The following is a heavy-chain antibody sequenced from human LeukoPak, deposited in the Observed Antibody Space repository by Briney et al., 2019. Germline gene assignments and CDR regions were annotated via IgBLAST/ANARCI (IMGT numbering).Heavy chain of an antibody. J-gene: IGHJ4*02. V-gene: IGHV4-34*01. Sequence: TSETLSLTCAVYGGSFSGYYWSWIRQPPGKGLEWIGEINHSGSTNYNPSLKSRVTISVDTSKNQFSLKLSSVTAADTAVYYCARKLSTVTTRPIDYWGQGTLVTVSS. CDR1: GGSFSGYY. D-gene: IGHD4-17*01. CDR2: INHSGST. CDR3: ARKLSTVTTRPIDY.